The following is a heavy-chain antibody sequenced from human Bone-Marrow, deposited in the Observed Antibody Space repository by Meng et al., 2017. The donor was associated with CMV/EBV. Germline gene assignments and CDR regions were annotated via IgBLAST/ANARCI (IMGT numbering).Heavy chain of an antibody. CDR2: IKQDGSEK. D-gene: IGHD3-22*01. V-gene: IGHV3-7*01. J-gene: IGHJ4*02. CDR3: ARISCYYDSSGYLTYYVDY. CDR1: GFTFSSYW. Sequence: GESLKISCAASGFTFSSYWMSWVRQAPGKGLEWVANIKQDGSEKYYVDSVKGRFTISRDNAKKSLSLQMNSLRAEDTAVYYSARISCYYDSSGYLTYYVDYWGQGTLVTVSS.